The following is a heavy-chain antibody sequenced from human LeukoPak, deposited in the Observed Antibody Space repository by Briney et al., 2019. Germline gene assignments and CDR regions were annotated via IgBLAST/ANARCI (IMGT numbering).Heavy chain of an antibody. CDR3: ARGWGYYDILTGYYREYYFDY. CDR2: INPNSGGT. CDR1: GYTFTGYY. Sequence: ASVKVSCKASGYTFTGYYMHWARQAPGQGLEWMRWINPNSGGTNYAQKFQGRVTMTRDTSISTAYMELSRLRSDDTAVYYCARGWGYYDILTGYYREYYFDYWGQGTLVTVSS. D-gene: IGHD3-9*01. V-gene: IGHV1-2*02. J-gene: IGHJ4*02.